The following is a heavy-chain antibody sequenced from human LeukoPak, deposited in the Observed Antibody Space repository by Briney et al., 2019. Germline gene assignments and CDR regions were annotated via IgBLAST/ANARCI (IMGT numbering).Heavy chain of an antibody. CDR1: GYSISSGYY. CDR3: ARESLLGYCSSTSCYASGFDP. D-gene: IGHD2-2*01. V-gene: IGHV4-38-2*01. J-gene: IGHJ5*02. Sequence: SETLSLTCAVSGYSISSGYYWGWIRQPPGEGLGWIGSIYHSGSTYYNPSLKSRVTISVDTSKNPFSLKLSSVTPPDTPVYYCARESLLGYCSSTSCYASGFDPCGQGTLVTVSS. CDR2: IYHSGST.